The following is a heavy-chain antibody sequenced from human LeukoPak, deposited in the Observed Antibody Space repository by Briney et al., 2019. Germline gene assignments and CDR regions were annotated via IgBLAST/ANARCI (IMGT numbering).Heavy chain of an antibody. Sequence: ASVKVSCKASGYTFTGYYMHWVRQAPGQGLEWMGWINPNTGGTNYAQKFQGRVTMTRDTSINTAYMELSRLRSGDTAMYYCAREGSDSSGYQDSWGQGTLVTVSS. CDR2: INPNTGGT. J-gene: IGHJ4*02. CDR1: GYTFTGYY. CDR3: AREGSDSSGYQDS. V-gene: IGHV1-2*02. D-gene: IGHD3-22*01.